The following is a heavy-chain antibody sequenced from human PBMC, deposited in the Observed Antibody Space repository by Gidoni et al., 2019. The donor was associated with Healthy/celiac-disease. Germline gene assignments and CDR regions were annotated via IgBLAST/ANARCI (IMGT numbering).Heavy chain of an antibody. J-gene: IGHJ4*02. CDR2: INAGNGNT. CDR3: ARGGGASMVARRGNSPFDY. Sequence: QVQLVQSGAEVKKPGASVKVSCKASGYTFTSYAMHWVRQAPGQRLEWMGWINAGNGNTKYSQKFQGRVTITRDTSASTAYMELSSLRSEDTAVYYCARGGGASMVARRGNSPFDYWGQGTLVTVSS. D-gene: IGHD2-15*01. V-gene: IGHV1-3*01. CDR1: GYTFTSYA.